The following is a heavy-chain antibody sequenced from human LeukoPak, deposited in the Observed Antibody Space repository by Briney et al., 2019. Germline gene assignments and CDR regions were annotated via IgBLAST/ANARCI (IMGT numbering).Heavy chain of an antibody. J-gene: IGHJ4*02. Sequence: ASVKVSCKASGYTFTGFYIHSVRQAPGQGLEWMGWINPNSGGTNYAQKFQGRVTMTRDRPINTAYMDLRSLTYDDTAVYYCARDKPAEAALDFWGQGTLVTVSS. CDR2: INPNSGGT. CDR3: ARDKPAEAALDF. V-gene: IGHV1-2*02. CDR1: GYTFTGFY.